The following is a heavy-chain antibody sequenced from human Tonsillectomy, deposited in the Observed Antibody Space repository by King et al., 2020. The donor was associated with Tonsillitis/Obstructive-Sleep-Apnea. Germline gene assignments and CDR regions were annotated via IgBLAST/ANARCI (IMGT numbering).Heavy chain of an antibody. CDR2: ISSNGGST. D-gene: IGHD2-2*01. V-gene: IGHV3-64D*06. Sequence: VQLVESGGGLVQPGGSLRLSCSASGFTFSRNAMHWARQAPGKGLEHVSGISSNGGSTYYADSVKGRFTISRDNSKNTLYLQMSSLRAEETAVYYCVKVAEYCSSTSCQYYFDYWGQGTLVTVSS. J-gene: IGHJ4*02. CDR1: GFTFSRNA. CDR3: VKVAEYCSSTSCQYYFDY.